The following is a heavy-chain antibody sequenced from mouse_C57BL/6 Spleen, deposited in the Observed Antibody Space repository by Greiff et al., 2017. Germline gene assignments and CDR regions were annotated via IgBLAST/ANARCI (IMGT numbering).Heavy chain of an antibody. D-gene: IGHD2-4*01. CDR3: ARKEGHDYEGYAMDY. CDR1: GFTFSDYY. CDR2: ISNGGGST. V-gene: IGHV5-12*01. J-gene: IGHJ4*01. Sequence: EVHLVESGGGLVQPGGSLKLSCAASGFTFSDYYMYWVRQTPEKRLEWVAYISNGGGSTYYPDTVKGRFTISRDNAKNTLYLQRSRLKSEDTAMYYCARKEGHDYEGYAMDYWGQGTSVTVSS.